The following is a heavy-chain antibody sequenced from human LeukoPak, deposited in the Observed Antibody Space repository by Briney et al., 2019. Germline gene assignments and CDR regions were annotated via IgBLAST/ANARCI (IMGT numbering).Heavy chain of an antibody. CDR1: GGSFSGYY. CDR2: INHSGST. J-gene: IGHJ4*02. Sequence: PSETLSLTCAVYGGSFSGYYWSWIRQPPGKGLEWIGEINHSGSTNYNPSLKSRVTISVDTSKNQFSLKLSSVTAADTAVYYCARAGIVATITNFDYWGQGTLVTVSS. CDR3: ARAGIVATITNFDY. D-gene: IGHD5-12*01. V-gene: IGHV4-34*01.